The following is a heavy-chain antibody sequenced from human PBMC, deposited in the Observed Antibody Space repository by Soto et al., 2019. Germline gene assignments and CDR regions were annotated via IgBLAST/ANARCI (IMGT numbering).Heavy chain of an antibody. CDR3: ARENVDIATTMLPYFDY. CDR2: VSYDGSNK. J-gene: IGHJ4*02. V-gene: IGHV3-30*03. CDR1: GFTFSSHA. Sequence: PGGSLRLSCAASGFTFSSHAMHWVRQAPGKGLEWVAVVSYDGSNKYYADSVKGRFTISRDNSKNTQYLQMNSLRVEDTAVYYCARENVDIATTMLPYFDYWGQGTAVTVSS. D-gene: IGHD5-12*01.